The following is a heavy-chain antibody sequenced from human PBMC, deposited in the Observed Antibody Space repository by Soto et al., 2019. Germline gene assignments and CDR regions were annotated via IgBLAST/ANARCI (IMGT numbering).Heavy chain of an antibody. CDR2: IYSGGST. Sequence: PGGSLRLSCAASGFTVSSNYMSWVRQAPGKGLEWVSVIYSGGSTYYADSVKGRFIISRDNSKNTLYLQMNSLRAEDTAVYYCARPRYPTGFFDYCGQGTLVTVSS. V-gene: IGHV3-53*01. CDR3: ARPRYPTGFFDY. CDR1: GFTVSSNY. J-gene: IGHJ4*02. D-gene: IGHD2-2*02.